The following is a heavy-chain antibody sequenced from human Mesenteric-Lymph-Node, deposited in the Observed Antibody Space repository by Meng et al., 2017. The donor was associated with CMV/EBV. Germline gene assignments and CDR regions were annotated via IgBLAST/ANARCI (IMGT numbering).Heavy chain of an antibody. CDR3: ARGLLAVAVDY. D-gene: IGHD6-19*01. J-gene: IGHJ4*02. CDR1: GFTFSSYS. V-gene: IGHV3-21*01. CDR2: ISSGSDYI. Sequence: GESLKISCAASGFTFSSYSMNRVRQAPGKGLEWVSSISSGSDYIYYADSVKGRFTISRDNAKNSLYLQMNSLGAEDTAVYFCARGLLAVAVDYWGQGTLVTVSS.